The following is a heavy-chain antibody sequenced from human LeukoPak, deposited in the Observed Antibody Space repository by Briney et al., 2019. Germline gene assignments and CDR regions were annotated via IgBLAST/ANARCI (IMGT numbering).Heavy chain of an antibody. V-gene: IGHV4-4*08. CDR1: GGSISHYF. Sequence: KPSETLSLTCTVSGGSISHYFWTWIRQPPGKGLEWIGRISSSGSTNYNPSLKSRVTISVDTSKNQFSLKLSSVTAADTAVYYCARDRSGYDQGTIWYYWGQGTLVTVSS. CDR3: ARDRSGYDQGTIWYY. CDR2: ISSSGST. J-gene: IGHJ4*02. D-gene: IGHD5-12*01.